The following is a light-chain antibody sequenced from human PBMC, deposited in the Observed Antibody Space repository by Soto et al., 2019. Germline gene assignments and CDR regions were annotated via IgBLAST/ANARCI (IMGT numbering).Light chain of an antibody. CDR3: EPYGTAPIS. CDR1: QSVSSNQ. J-gene: IGKJ5*01. CDR2: DAS. Sequence: GIXPXACRASQSVSSNQLAWYQQKPGQATRLIIYDASSRATGMGDRLSTSGTGTDFTLTIPRQELEDFAVYYCEPYGTAPISVGQGTRLEIK. V-gene: IGKV3-20*01.